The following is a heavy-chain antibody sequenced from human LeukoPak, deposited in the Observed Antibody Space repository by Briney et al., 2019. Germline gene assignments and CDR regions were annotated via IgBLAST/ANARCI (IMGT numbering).Heavy chain of an antibody. CDR1: GGSFSGYF. D-gene: IGHD3-10*01. V-gene: IGHV4-34*01. CDR3: ARGAGDYYGSGSYNY. Sequence: PSETPSLTCAVYGGSFSGYFLTWIRQPPGEGLGWIGDISHGGSTNYNPSLKSRVTISLDTSKNQFSLKLSSATAADTAVYYCARGAGDYYGSGSYNYWGQGTLVTVSS. J-gene: IGHJ4*02. CDR2: ISHGGST.